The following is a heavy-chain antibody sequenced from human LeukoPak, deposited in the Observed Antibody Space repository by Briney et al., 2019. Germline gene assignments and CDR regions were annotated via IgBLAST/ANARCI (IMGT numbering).Heavy chain of an antibody. CDR3: ASSGYSSY. CDR1: GGSINNGNYY. Sequence: PSQTLSLTCTVSGGSINNGNYYWSWIRHHPGKGLEWIGNIIYSGSTYYNPSLKSRVTISLDTSKNQFSLRLSSVTAADTAVYYCASSGYSSYWGQGTLVTVSS. V-gene: IGHV4-31*03. J-gene: IGHJ4*02. D-gene: IGHD5-18*01. CDR2: IIYSGST.